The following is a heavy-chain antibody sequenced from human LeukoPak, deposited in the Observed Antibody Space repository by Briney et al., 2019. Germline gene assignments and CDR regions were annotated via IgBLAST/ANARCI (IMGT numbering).Heavy chain of an antibody. Sequence: SETLSLTCAVYGGSLSAYYCSWIRQPPGKGLEWIGEINHSGSTKYNPSLKSRVTISIDRSKNQFSLKLSSVTAADTAVYYCASDQLLSDWFDPWGQGTLVTVSS. CDR3: ASDQLLSDWFDP. CDR2: INHSGST. J-gene: IGHJ5*02. D-gene: IGHD2-2*01. CDR1: GGSLSAYY. V-gene: IGHV4-34*01.